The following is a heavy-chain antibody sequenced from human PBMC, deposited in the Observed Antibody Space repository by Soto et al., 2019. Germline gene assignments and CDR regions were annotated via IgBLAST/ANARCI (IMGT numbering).Heavy chain of an antibody. CDR1: GYTFTSYY. CDR2: INPSGGST. J-gene: IGHJ4*02. V-gene: IGHV1-46*01. D-gene: IGHD6-13*01. Sequence: ASVKVSCKASGYTFTSYYMHWVRQAPGQGLEWIGIINPSGGSTSYAQKFQGRVTMTRDTPTSTVYMELSSLRSEDTAVYYCAIPLAAAGLDFDYWGQGTLVTVSS. CDR3: AIPLAAAGLDFDY.